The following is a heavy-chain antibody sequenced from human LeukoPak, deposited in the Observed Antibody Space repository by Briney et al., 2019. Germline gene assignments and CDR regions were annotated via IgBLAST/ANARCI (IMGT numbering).Heavy chain of an antibody. J-gene: IGHJ4*02. CDR3: ARVLVGATRRFDY. Sequence: KPGGSLRLSCEGSGFSFTHAWMSWIRQPPGKGLEWIGEINHSGSTNYNPSLKSRVTISVDTSKNQFSLKLSSVTAADTAVYYCARVLVGATRRFDYWGQGTLVTVSS. CDR1: GFSFTHAW. CDR2: INHSGST. D-gene: IGHD1-26*01. V-gene: IGHV4-34*01.